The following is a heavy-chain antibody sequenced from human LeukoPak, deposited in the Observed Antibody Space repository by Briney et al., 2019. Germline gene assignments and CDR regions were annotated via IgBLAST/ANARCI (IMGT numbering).Heavy chain of an antibody. CDR2: ASGSGGKT. D-gene: IGHD5-24*01. J-gene: IGHJ4*02. V-gene: IGHV3-23*01. CDR3: AKGYRVEMATGFDY. Sequence: GGSLRLSCAASGFTFTSYAMDWVRQAPGKGLEWVSGASGSGGKTYYADSVKGRFTISRDNAKNSLYLQMNSLRAEDTALYYCAKGYRVEMATGFDYWGQGTLVTVSS. CDR1: GFTFTSYA.